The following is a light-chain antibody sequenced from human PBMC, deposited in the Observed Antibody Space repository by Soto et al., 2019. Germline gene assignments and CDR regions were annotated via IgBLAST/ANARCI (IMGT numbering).Light chain of an antibody. CDR2: EVN. V-gene: IGLV2-8*01. CDR1: SSDVGGYNY. Sequence: QSVLTQPPSASGSPGQSVTISCSGTSSDVGGYNYVSWYQQHPGRAPKLIIFEVNRRPSGVPDRFSGFKSGNTASLTVSGIQAEDEADYYCSSYVAITNVVFGTGTKLTVL. J-gene: IGLJ1*01. CDR3: SSYVAITNVV.